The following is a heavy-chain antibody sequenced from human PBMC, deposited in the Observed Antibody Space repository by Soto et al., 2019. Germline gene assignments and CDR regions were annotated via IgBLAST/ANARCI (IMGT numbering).Heavy chain of an antibody. CDR2: IIPVTETP. Sequence: QVQLVQSGAEVKKSGSSVKVSCKASGGTFISHAINWVRQVPGQGLEWMGVIIPVTETPNYAQKFQGRVTNSAYKSTTTVYMELISLGSEDTAVYYCTRGTKGPGHYGPGSQGWFDPWGQGTLVTVSS. J-gene: IGHJ5*02. CDR1: GGTFISHA. V-gene: IGHV1-69*06. CDR3: TRGTKGPGHYGPGSQGWFDP. D-gene: IGHD3-10*01.